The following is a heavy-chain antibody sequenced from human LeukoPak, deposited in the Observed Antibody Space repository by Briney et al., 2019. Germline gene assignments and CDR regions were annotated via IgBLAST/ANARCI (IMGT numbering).Heavy chain of an antibody. Sequence: GGSLGLSCAASGFTFSSYAMSWVRQAPGKGLEWVSAISGSGGSTYYADSVKGRFTISRDNSKNTLYLQMNSLRAEDTAVYYCAKEVGYCSSTSCSALGDAFDIWGQGTMVTVSS. V-gene: IGHV3-23*01. D-gene: IGHD2-2*01. CDR2: ISGSGGST. CDR1: GFTFSSYA. J-gene: IGHJ3*02. CDR3: AKEVGYCSSTSCSALGDAFDI.